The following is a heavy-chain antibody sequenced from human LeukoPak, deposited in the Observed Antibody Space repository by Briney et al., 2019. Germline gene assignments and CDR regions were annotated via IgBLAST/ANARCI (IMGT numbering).Heavy chain of an antibody. CDR1: GYTFSSYA. Sequence: ASVKVSCKASGYTFSSYAINWVRQAPGQGLEWMGGIIPIFGTANYAQKFQGRVTITADESTSTAHMELSSLRSEDTAVYYCARTRLSYDFWSGYEYYFDNWGQGTLVTVSS. CDR2: IIPIFGTA. D-gene: IGHD3-3*01. J-gene: IGHJ4*02. V-gene: IGHV1-69*13. CDR3: ARTRLSYDFWSGYEYYFDN.